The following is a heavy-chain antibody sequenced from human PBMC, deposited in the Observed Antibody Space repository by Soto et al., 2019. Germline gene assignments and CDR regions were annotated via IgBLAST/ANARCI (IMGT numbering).Heavy chain of an antibody. CDR1: GFTVNSNY. CDR3: AKGNLEGLDF. J-gene: IGHJ4*02. CDR2: IYSGGDI. V-gene: IGHV3-53*01. Sequence: EMQLVESGGGLIQPGGSLRLSCGASGFTVNSNYMSWVRQAPGKGLEWVSLIYSGGDIYYADSVKGRFTISRDDSKNTVYLQLNSLRADDTAICYCAKGNLEGLDFWGQGTLVSVSS.